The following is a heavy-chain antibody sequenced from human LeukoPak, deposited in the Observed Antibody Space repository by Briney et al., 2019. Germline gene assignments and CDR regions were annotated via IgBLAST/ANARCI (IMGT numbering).Heavy chain of an antibody. D-gene: IGHD6-19*01. V-gene: IGHV4-31*03. Sequence: TLSLTCTVSGGSISSGGYYWSWIRQHPGKGPEWIGYIYYSGSTYYNPSLKSRVTISVDTSKNQFSLKLSSVTAADTAVYYCARYSSGGRLFDYWGQGTLVTVSS. CDR2: IYYSGST. CDR1: GGSISSGGYY. J-gene: IGHJ4*02. CDR3: ARYSSGGRLFDY.